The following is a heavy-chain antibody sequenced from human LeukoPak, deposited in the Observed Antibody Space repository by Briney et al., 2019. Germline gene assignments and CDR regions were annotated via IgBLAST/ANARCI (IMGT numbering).Heavy chain of an antibody. J-gene: IGHJ4*02. CDR1: GGTFSSYA. CDR3: ARDQSDTAMGPFDY. D-gene: IGHD5-18*01. CDR2: IIPIFGTA. V-gene: IGHV1-69*01. Sequence: SVKVSCKASGGTFSSYAISWVRQAPGQGLEWMGGIIPIFGTANYAQKFQGRVTITADESTSTAYMELSSLRSEDTAVYYCARDQSDTAMGPFDYWGQGTLSPSPQ.